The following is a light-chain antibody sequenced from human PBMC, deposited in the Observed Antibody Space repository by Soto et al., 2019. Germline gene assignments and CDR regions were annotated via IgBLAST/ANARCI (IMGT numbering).Light chain of an antibody. Sequence: EIVLTQSPATLSLSPGERATISCRASQSVGTNLAWYQQKPGQAPRVLIYDASDRATGIPARFSGSGSGTDFTLTISSLEPEDFAVYYCQRRGDWPLYSFGQGTKLEIK. CDR3: QRRGDWPLYS. CDR2: DAS. CDR1: QSVGTN. V-gene: IGKV3-11*01. J-gene: IGKJ2*03.